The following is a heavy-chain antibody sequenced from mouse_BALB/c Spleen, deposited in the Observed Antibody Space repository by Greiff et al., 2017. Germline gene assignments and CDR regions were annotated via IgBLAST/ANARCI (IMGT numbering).Heavy chain of an antibody. D-gene: IGHD2-1*01. CDR2: ISYDGSN. Sequence: EVQLQQSGPGLVKPSQSLSLTCSVTGYSITSGYYWNWIRQFPGNKLEWMGYISYDGSNNYNPSLKNRISITRDTSKNQFFLKLNSVTTEDTATYYCARYGNSDYWGQGTSVTVSS. J-gene: IGHJ4*01. V-gene: IGHV3-6*02. CDR1: GYSITSGYY. CDR3: ARYGNSDY.